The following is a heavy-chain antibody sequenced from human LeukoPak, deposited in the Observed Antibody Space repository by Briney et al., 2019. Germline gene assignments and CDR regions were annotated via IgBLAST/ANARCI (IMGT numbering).Heavy chain of an antibody. CDR1: GGSISSYY. CDR3: ARSPRGQLLWHFQH. CDR2: FYTSGST. V-gene: IGHV4-4*07. Sequence: PSETLSLTCTVSGGSISSYYWSWIRQPAGKGLEWIGRFYTSGSTNYNPSLKSRVTMSVDTSKNQFSLKLSSVTAADTAVYYCARSPRGQLLWHFQHWGQGTLVTVSS. J-gene: IGHJ1*01. D-gene: IGHD2-2*01.